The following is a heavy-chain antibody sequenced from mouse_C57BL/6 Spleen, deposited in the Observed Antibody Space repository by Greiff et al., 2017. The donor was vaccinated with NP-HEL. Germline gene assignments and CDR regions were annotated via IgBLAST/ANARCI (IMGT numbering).Heavy chain of an antibody. Sequence: EVQLQQSGPELVKPGASVKISCKASGYTFTDYYMNWVKQSHGKSLEWIGDINPNTGGTSYNQKFKGKATLTVDKSSSTAYMELRSLTSEDSAVYYCAFGSSGYWGQGTTLTVSS. CDR2: INPNTGGT. D-gene: IGHD1-1*01. J-gene: IGHJ2*01. CDR1: GYTFTDYY. CDR3: AFGSSGY. V-gene: IGHV1-26*01.